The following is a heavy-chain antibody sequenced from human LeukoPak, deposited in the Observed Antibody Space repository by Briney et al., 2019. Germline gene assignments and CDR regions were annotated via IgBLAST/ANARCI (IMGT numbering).Heavy chain of an antibody. Sequence: PGGSLRLSXAASGFTFRSYSMSWVRQAPGKGLAWLSYISCFGRTIYYADSVKGRFTVSRDNAKNSLFLQINNLRAEDTAVYYCAKVQDYGSDTPIDHWGQGTLITVSS. D-gene: IGHD1-26*01. J-gene: IGHJ4*01. CDR3: AKVQDYGSDTPIDH. CDR1: GFTFRSYS. V-gene: IGHV3-48*01. CDR2: ISCFGRTI.